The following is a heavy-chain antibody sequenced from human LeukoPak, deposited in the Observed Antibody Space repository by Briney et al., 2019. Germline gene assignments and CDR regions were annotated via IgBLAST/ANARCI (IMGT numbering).Heavy chain of an antibody. V-gene: IGHV1-24*01. CDR2: FDPEDGET. CDR1: GYTLTELS. D-gene: IGHD3-22*01. CDR3: ATDGSSGYYYGLGAFDI. J-gene: IGHJ3*02. Sequence: ASVKVSCTVSGYTLTELSMHWVRQAPGKGLEWMGGFDPEDGETIYAQKFQGRVTMTEDTSTDTAYMELSSLRSEDTAVYYCATDGSSGYYYGLGAFDIWGQGTMVTVSS.